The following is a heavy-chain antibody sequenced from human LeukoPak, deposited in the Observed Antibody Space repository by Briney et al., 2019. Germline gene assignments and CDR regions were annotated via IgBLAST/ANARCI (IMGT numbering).Heavy chain of an antibody. D-gene: IGHD3-22*01. CDR3: AKDMGPTYYYDSSGSNYYYYYGMDV. Sequence: GRSLRLFCAASGFTFDDYAMHWGRQAPGKGLEWVSGISWNSGSIGYADSVKGRFTISRDNAKNSLYLQMNSLRAEDTALYYCAKDMGPTYYYDSSGSNYYYYYGMDVWGQGTTVTVSS. CDR1: GFTFDDYA. V-gene: IGHV3-9*01. J-gene: IGHJ6*02. CDR2: ISWNSGSI.